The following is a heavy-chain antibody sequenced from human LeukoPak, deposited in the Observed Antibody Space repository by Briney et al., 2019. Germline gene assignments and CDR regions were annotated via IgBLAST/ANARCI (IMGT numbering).Heavy chain of an antibody. CDR2: IYHSGST. Sequence: PSETLSLTCTVSGYSISSGYYWGWIRQPPGKGLEWIGSIYHSGSTYYNPSLKSRVTISVDTSKNQFSLKLSSVTAADTAVYYCARVIGYSGYEDVWFDPWGQGTLVTVSS. CDR3: ARVIGYSGYEDVWFDP. D-gene: IGHD5-12*01. J-gene: IGHJ5*02. V-gene: IGHV4-38-2*02. CDR1: GYSISSGYY.